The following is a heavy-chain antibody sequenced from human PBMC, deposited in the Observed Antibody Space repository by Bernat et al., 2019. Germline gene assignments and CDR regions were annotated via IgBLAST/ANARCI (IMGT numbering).Heavy chain of an antibody. D-gene: IGHD6-13*01. CDR2: ISYDGSNK. J-gene: IGHJ4*02. V-gene: IGHV3-30*18. CDR1: GFTFISYG. Sequence: QVQLVESGGGVVQPGRSLRLSCAASGFTFISYGMHWVRQAPGKGLEWVAVISYDGSNKYYAESVKARFTISRDNSKNTLYLQMNSLRAEDTAVYYCANGPPSIAAVEDWGQGTLVTVSS. CDR3: ANGPPSIAAVED.